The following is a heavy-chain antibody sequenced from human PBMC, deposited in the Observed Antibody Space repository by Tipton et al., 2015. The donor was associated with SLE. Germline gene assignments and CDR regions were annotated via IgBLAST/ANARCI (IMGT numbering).Heavy chain of an antibody. CDR3: ARGEYYYDSSGYPMDV. V-gene: IGHV3-20*04. CDR2: INWNGGNT. D-gene: IGHD3-22*01. CDR1: GFTFDDYG. J-gene: IGHJ6*02. Sequence: SLRLSCAASGFTFDDYGMSWVRQAPGKGLEWVSGINWNGGNTGYADSVKGRFTISRDNAKNSLYLQMNSLRAEDTAVYYCARGEYYYDSSGYPMDVWGQGTTVTVSS.